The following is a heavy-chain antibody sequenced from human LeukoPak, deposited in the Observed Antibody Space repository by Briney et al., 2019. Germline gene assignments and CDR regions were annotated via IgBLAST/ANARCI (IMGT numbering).Heavy chain of an antibody. CDR3: ARPLGYTSRFDY. D-gene: IGHD6-13*01. V-gene: IGHV4-38-2*01. CDR2: IYHSGST. Sequence: PGGSLRLSCAASGFTFSDYYMSWIRQAPGKGLEWIGSIYHSGSTYYNPSLKSRVTISVDTSKNQFSLKLTSVTAADTAVYYCARPLGYTSRFDYWGQGTLVTVSS. CDR1: GFTFSDYY. J-gene: IGHJ4*02.